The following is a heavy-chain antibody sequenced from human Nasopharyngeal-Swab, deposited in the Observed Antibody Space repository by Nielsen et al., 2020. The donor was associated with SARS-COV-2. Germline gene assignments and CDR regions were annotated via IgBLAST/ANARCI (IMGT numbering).Heavy chain of an antibody. V-gene: IGHV4-39*01. CDR1: GGSISSSSYY. D-gene: IGHD6-13*01. CDR3: ARQNMSSSWYGDWFDP. Sequence: SETLSLTCTVSGGSISSSSYYWGWVRQPPGKGLEWIGSIYYSGSTYYNPSLKSRVTISVDTSKNQFSPKLSSVTAADTAVYYCARQNMSSSWYGDWFDPWGQGTLVTVSS. J-gene: IGHJ5*02. CDR2: IYYSGST.